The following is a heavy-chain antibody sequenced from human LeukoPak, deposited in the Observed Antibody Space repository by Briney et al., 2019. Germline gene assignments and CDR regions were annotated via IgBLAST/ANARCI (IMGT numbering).Heavy chain of an antibody. V-gene: IGHV3-7*01. CDR3: ARTLIYYYDSSGYFQGNY. CDR2: IKQDGSEK. D-gene: IGHD3-22*01. CDR1: GFTFSSYW. Sequence: GGSLRLSCAASGFTFSSYWMSWVRQAPGKGLEWVANIKQDGSEKYYVVSVKGRFTISRDNAKNSLYLQMNSLRAEDMAVYYCARTLIYYYDSSGYFQGNYWGQGTLVTVSS. J-gene: IGHJ4*02.